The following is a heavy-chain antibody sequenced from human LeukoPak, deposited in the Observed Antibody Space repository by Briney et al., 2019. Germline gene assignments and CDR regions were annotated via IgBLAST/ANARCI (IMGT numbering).Heavy chain of an antibody. J-gene: IGHJ4*02. V-gene: IGHV4-61*01. D-gene: IGHD3-22*01. Sequence: SETLSLTCTVSGGSISSSSYYWSWIRQPPGKGLEWIGYIYYSGSTNYNPSLKSRVTISVDTSKNQFSLKLSSVTAADTAVYYCARGPEYFYDTSWGQGTLVIVSS. CDR1: GGSISSSSYY. CDR3: ARGPEYFYDTS. CDR2: IYYSGST.